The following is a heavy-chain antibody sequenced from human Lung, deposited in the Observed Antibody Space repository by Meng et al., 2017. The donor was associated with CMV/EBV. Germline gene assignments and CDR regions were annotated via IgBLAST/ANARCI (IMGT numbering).Heavy chain of an antibody. V-gene: IGHV4-59*03. CDR1: SGSISGHF. CDR2: IYSRGGS. CDR3: ASFLAGAGPAFDN. J-gene: IGHJ4*02. D-gene: IGHD6-19*01. Sequence: SXTXSLXCSVSSGSISGHFCSWIRQPPGKGLEWIGYIYSRGGSSYNPSLQSRVTISVDTSKNQVALKLRSVTAADTAVYYGASFLAGAGPAFDNLGRGTPVTVSS.